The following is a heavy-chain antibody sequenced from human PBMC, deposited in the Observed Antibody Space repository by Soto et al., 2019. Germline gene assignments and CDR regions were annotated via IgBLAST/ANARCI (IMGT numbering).Heavy chain of an antibody. V-gene: IGHV1-18*01. J-gene: IGHJ6*02. D-gene: IGHD2-8*01. CDR1: GYTFSRYG. CDR2: ISGYNGDT. Sequence: QGQLVQSGPEAKKPGASVKVSCKASGYTFSRYGISWVRQAPGQGLEWRGWISGYNGDTKYAQKVQGRVTMTIDTSTYTAYMELRSLTSDDTAIYYCAKNGHPPYYYYGMDVWGQGTTVTVSS. CDR3: AKNGHPPYYYYGMDV.